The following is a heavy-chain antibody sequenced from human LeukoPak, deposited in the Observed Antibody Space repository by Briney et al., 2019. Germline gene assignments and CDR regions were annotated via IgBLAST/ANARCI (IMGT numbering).Heavy chain of an antibody. CDR3: ARGYGSDWYVLY. CDR2: INHSGST. J-gene: IGHJ4*02. CDR1: GGSFSGYY. D-gene: IGHD6-19*01. V-gene: IGHV4-34*01. Sequence: PSETLSLTCAVYGGSFSGYYWSWIRQPPGKGLEWIGEINHSGSTNYNPSLKSRVTISVDTSKNQFSLKLSSVTAADTAVYYCARGYGSDWYVLYWGQGTLVTVSS.